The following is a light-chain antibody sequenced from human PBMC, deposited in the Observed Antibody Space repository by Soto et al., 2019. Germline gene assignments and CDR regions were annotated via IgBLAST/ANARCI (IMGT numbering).Light chain of an antibody. CDR2: GAS. CDR3: QRYDSSVWT. CDR1: QSVTSSY. V-gene: IGKV3-20*01. Sequence: DIVLTQSPGTLSLSPGERATLSCRASQSVTSSYLAWYQQKPGQPPRLLIYGASNRATGIPDRFSGSGSGTDFTLTIKRLEPEDFAIYYCQRYDSSVWTFGQGTKVDIK. J-gene: IGKJ1*01.